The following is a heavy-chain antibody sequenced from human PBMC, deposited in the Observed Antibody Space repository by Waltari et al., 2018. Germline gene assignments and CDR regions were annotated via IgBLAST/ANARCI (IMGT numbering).Heavy chain of an antibody. D-gene: IGHD3-10*01. CDR1: GGSISSSY. CDR2: IYTSGST. V-gene: IGHV4-4*09. Sequence: QVQLQESGPGLVTPSETLSLTCTVSGGSISSSYWSWIRQPPGKGLEWIGYIYTSGSTNYNPSLKSRVTISVDTSKNQFSLKLSSVTAADTAVYYCARSDGSGSYDFDYWGQGTLVTVSS. J-gene: IGHJ4*02. CDR3: ARSDGSGSYDFDY.